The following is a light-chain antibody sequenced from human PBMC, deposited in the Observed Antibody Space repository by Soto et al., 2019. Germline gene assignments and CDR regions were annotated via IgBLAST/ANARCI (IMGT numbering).Light chain of an antibody. J-gene: IGLJ3*02. Sequence: QAVVTQEPSLTVSPGETVTLTCGSSTGAVTSDHYPYWFLQKPGQAPRTLVYDTSNKHSWTPARFSGSLLGGKAALTLSGAQPEDEAEYYCLVSYAGARVFGGGTKLTVL. CDR3: LVSYAGARV. CDR2: DTS. CDR1: TGAVTSDHY. V-gene: IGLV7-46*01.